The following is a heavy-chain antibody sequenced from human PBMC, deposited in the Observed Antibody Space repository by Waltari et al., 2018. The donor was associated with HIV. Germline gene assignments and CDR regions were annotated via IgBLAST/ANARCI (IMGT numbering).Heavy chain of an antibody. CDR3: ARPYCSGGSCYPTYFDY. V-gene: IGHV5-51*03. D-gene: IGHD2-15*01. CDR1: GYSFTSYW. Sequence: EVQLVQSGAEVKKPGESLKISCKGSGYSFTSYWIGWVRQMPGKGLEWKGIIHPGYPVTRYSPSFQGQVTISADKSISTAYLQWSSLKASDTAMYYCARPYCSGGSCYPTYFDYWGQGTLVTVSS. CDR2: IHPGYPVT. J-gene: IGHJ4*02.